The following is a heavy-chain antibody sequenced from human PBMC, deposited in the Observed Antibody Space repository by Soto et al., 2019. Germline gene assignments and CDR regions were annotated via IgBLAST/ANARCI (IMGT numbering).Heavy chain of an antibody. CDR2: IRSKNNDYAT. CDR1: GFSLRDSS. Sequence: GGSLRLSCTASGFSLRDSSIYWVRQASGKGLEWVGRIRSKNNDYATAYGAPVKGRFIISRDDSKNTAYLKMESLKTEDTAVYFCSRIRHCTRIRCYGERWGQGTLVTVSS. D-gene: IGHD2-2*01. J-gene: IGHJ4*02. CDR3: SRIRHCTRIRCYGER. V-gene: IGHV3-73*01.